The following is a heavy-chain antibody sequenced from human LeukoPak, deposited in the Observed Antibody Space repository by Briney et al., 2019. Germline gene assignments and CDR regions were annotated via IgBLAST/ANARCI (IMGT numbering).Heavy chain of an antibody. J-gene: IGHJ3*02. Sequence: GGSLRLSCAASGFTFSDYYMSWIRQAPGKGLEWVSYISSSDSTIYYADSVKGRFTISRDNAKNSLYLQMNSLRAEDTAVYYCARARGYYYDMGAFDIWGQGTMVTVSS. D-gene: IGHD3-22*01. V-gene: IGHV3-11*01. CDR3: ARARGYYYDMGAFDI. CDR1: GFTFSDYY. CDR2: ISSSDSTI.